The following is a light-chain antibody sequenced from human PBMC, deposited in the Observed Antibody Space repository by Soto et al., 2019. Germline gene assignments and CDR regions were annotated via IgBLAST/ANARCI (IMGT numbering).Light chain of an antibody. CDR2: DAS. CDR3: QQYQNYSPWT. J-gene: IGKJ1*01. Sequence: DIQMTQSPSTLSASIGDRVTITCRASQSISKWLAWHQQKPGKAPKLLIFDASSLQTGVPSRFIGSGSGTEFTPTISSLQPDDFATYYCQQYQNYSPWTFGQGTKVDIK. V-gene: IGKV1-5*01. CDR1: QSISKW.